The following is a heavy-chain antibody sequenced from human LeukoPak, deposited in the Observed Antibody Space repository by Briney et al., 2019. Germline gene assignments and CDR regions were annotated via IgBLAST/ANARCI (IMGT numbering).Heavy chain of an antibody. D-gene: IGHD5-12*01. Sequence: SGGSLRLSCAASGFTFSTYAMTWVRQAPGKGLEWVAHINQDGSKEYYMDSVKARFTISRDNAKNSLSLQMNSLRAEDTAVYYCVRDGGVSGYDLLDYWGQGTLVTVSS. CDR2: INQDGSKE. V-gene: IGHV3-7*01. CDR1: GFTFSTYA. J-gene: IGHJ4*02. CDR3: VRDGGVSGYDLLDY.